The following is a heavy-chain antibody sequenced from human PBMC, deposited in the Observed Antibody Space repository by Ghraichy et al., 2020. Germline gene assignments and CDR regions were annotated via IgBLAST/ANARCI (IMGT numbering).Heavy chain of an antibody. CDR2: VLYTGST. D-gene: IGHD6-13*01. CDR1: GDSMSSYY. Sequence: SQTISLTCSVSGDSMSSYYWSWIRQPPGKGLEWIASVLYTGSTDYNPSLKSRVTISIDTSTNQFSLKLSSVTAADTAVYYCARQRGYTSNWEFDYWGQGTLVTVSS. CDR3: ARQRGYTSNWEFDY. J-gene: IGHJ4*02. V-gene: IGHV4-59*08.